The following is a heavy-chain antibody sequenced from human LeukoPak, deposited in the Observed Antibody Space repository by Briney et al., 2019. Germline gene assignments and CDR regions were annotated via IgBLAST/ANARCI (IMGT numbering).Heavy chain of an antibody. D-gene: IGHD3-10*01. V-gene: IGHV1-2*02. J-gene: IGHJ4*02. CDR2: INPNSGGT. CDR3: ARVAPGIEQNYYGSGSYDY. Sequence: ASVKVSCKASGYTFTSYGISWVRQAPGQGLEWMGWINPNSGGTNYAQKFQGRVTMTRDTSISTAYMELSRLRADDTAVYYCARVAPGIEQNYYGSGSYDYWGQGTLVTVSS. CDR1: GYTFTSYG.